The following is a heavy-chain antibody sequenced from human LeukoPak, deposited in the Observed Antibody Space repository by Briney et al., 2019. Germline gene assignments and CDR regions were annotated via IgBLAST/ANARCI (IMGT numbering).Heavy chain of an antibody. CDR2: FSASGGST. D-gene: IGHD1-26*01. CDR3: AKGQRWESPHYLDS. J-gene: IGHJ4*02. Sequence: GGSLRLSCAASGFTFSSSAMSWVRQVPGKGLEWVSGFSASGGSTYYADSVRGRFTISRDNSKNTLYVQMNSLGDEDTAVYYCAKGQRWESPHYLDSWGQGTLVTVSS. CDR1: GFTFSSSA. V-gene: IGHV3-23*01.